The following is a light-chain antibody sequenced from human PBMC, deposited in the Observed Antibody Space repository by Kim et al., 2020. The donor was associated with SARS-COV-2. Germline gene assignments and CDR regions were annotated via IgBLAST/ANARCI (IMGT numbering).Light chain of an antibody. CDR1: SSGFGGYGGSTY. V-gene: IGLV2-8*01. CDR3: TTHANSNYI. Sequence: SVTISCSGASSGFGGYGGSTYVSWYQQHPGHAPKLIIYEVTKRPSGVPNRFSGSKSGNTAFLTVSGLQAEDEADYYCTTHANSNYIFGTGTKVTVL. CDR2: EVT. J-gene: IGLJ1*01.